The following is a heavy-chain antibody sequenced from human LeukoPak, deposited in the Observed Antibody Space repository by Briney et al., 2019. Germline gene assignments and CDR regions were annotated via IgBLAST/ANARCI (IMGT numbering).Heavy chain of an antibody. V-gene: IGHV4-59*08. CDR3: ARHKTGGTYPLDY. CDR2: IHYSGST. D-gene: IGHD1-26*01. Sequence: SETLSLTCTVSGGSMNTYFWSWIRQPPGKELEWIGHIHYSGSTTYNPSLKSRVTISVDVSKNQFSLKLSSVTAADTAVYYCARHKTGGTYPLDYWGQGTLVTVSS. CDR1: GGSMNTYF. J-gene: IGHJ4*02.